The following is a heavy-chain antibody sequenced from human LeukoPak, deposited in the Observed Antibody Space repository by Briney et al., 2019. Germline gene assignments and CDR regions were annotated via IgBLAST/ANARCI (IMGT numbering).Heavy chain of an antibody. CDR2: ISGSGGST. D-gene: IGHD3/OR15-3a*01. CDR1: GFTFSSYA. Sequence: PGGSLRLSCAASGFTFSSYAMGWVRQAPGKGLEWVSAISGSGGSTYYADSVKGRFTISRDNSKNTLYLQMNSLRAEDTAVYYCARNLGLAFDYWGQGTLVTVSS. CDR3: ARNLGLAFDY. J-gene: IGHJ4*02. V-gene: IGHV3-23*01.